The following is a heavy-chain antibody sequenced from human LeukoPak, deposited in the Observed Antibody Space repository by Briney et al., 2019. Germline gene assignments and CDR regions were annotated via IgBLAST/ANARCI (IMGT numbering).Heavy chain of an antibody. J-gene: IGHJ4*02. CDR2: IYTSGST. CDR3: AIGDDFWSGYYNY. CDR1: GGSISSYY. Sequence: EXLSLTCTVSGGSISSYYWSWIRQPAGKGLEWIGRIYTSGSTNYNPSLKSRVTMSVDTSKNQFSLKLSSVTAADTAVYYCAIGDDFWSGYYNYWGQGTLVTVSS. D-gene: IGHD3-3*01. V-gene: IGHV4-4*07.